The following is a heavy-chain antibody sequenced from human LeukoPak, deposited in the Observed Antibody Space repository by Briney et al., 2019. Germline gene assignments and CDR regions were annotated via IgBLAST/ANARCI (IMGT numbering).Heavy chain of an antibody. CDR3: AKDQTGTPY. V-gene: IGHV3-30*18. D-gene: IGHD1-7*01. CDR2: VSFDGSNQ. CDR1: GFTFSSYG. Sequence: GGSLRLSCAASGFTFSSYGMHWVRQAPGKGLEWVAVVSFDGSNQYYADSVKGRFTISRDNSKNTLYLQMNSLRAEDTAVYYCAKDQTGTPYWGQGTLVTVSS. J-gene: IGHJ4*02.